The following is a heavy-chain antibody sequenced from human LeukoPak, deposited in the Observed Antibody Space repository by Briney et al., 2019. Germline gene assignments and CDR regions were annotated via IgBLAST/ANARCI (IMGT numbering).Heavy chain of an antibody. CDR3: TTDPGAEWEPQYAFDI. CDR2: IKSKTDGGTT. V-gene: IGHV3-15*01. Sequence: PGGSLRLSCAASGFIVSSNYMSWVRQAPGKGLEWVGRIKSKTDGGTTDYAAPVKGRFTISRDDSKNTLYLQMNSLKTEDTAVYYCTTDPGAEWEPQYAFDIWGQGTMVTVSS. CDR1: GFIVSSNY. J-gene: IGHJ3*02. D-gene: IGHD1-26*01.